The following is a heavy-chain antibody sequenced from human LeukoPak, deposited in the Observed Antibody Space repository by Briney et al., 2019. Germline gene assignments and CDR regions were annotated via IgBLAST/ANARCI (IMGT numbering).Heavy chain of an antibody. CDR1: GYTFTGYY. Sequence: GASVKVSCKTSGYTFTGYYMHWVRQAPGQGLEWMGGIIPIFGTANYAQKFQGRVTITADRSTSTAYMNLSSLRSEDTAVYYCASIGVSGSPTDYWGQGTLVTVSS. CDR2: IIPIFGTA. V-gene: IGHV1-69*06. D-gene: IGHD1-26*01. CDR3: ASIGVSGSPTDY. J-gene: IGHJ4*02.